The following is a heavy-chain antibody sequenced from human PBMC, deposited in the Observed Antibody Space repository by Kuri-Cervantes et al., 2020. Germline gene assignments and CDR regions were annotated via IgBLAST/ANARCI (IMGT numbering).Heavy chain of an antibody. CDR1: GFSFSTSA. Sequence: GGSLRLSCTASGFSFSTSAMTWVRRAPGKGLEWVSSISGSGAGSYYADSVKGRFTISRDNAKNSLYLQMNSLRAEDTAVYYCARVGINDYGDGGYFDLWGRGTLVTVSS. D-gene: IGHD4-17*01. V-gene: IGHV3-23*01. CDR3: ARVGINDYGDGGYFDL. CDR2: ISGSGAGS. J-gene: IGHJ2*01.